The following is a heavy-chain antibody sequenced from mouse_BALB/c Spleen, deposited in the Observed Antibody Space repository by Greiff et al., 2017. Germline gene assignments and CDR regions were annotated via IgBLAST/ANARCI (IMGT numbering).Heavy chain of an antibody. CDR3: ARGDGDYAMDY. J-gene: IGHJ4*01. Sequence: EGKLVESGAGLVKPGGSLKLSCAASGFTFTSYAMSWVRQTPEKRLEWVATISSGGSYTYYPDSVKGRFTISRDNAKNTLYLQMSSLRSEDTAMYYCARGDGDYAMDYWGQGTSVTVSS. CDR2: ISSGGSYT. CDR1: GFTFTSYA. V-gene: IGHV5-9-3*01. D-gene: IGHD2-3*01.